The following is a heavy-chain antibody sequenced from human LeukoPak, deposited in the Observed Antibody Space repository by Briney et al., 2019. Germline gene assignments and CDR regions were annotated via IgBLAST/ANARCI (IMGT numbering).Heavy chain of an antibody. CDR1: GGTFSSYA. CDR2: IILIFGAA. V-gene: IGHV1-69*05. Sequence: SVKVSCKASGGTFSSYAISWVRQAPGQGLEWMGGIILIFGAANYAQKFQGRVTITTDESTSTAYMELSSLRSEDTAVYYCAREGAIAAADTGQHWGQGTLVTVSS. D-gene: IGHD6-13*01. J-gene: IGHJ1*01. CDR3: AREGAIAAADTGQH.